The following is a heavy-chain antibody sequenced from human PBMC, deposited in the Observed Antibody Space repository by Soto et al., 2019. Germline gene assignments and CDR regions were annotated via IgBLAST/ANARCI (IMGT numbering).Heavy chain of an antibody. CDR1: GYRFTTYG. V-gene: IGHV1-18*04. CDR2: ISTYNEKK. Sequence: QVQLVQSGADMKKPGASVKVSCRTSGYRFTTYGISWVRQAPGQGLEWMGWISTYNEKKKYIQKFQGRLTMTTEATTSTAYMEPKNLTSDDTAVYYCARDTFVGRRGWDAFDSWGPGTLVTVSS. CDR3: ARDTFVGRRGWDAFDS. J-gene: IGHJ4*02. D-gene: IGHD6-19*01.